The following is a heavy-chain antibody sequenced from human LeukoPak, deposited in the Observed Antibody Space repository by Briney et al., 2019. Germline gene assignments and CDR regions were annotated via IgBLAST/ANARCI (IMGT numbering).Heavy chain of an antibody. CDR2: IKQDGSEK. J-gene: IGHJ3*02. D-gene: IGHD1-7*01. CDR3: ARDSRTTLDAFDI. CDR1: GFTFSSYW. Sequence: GGSLRLSCAASGFTFSSYWMSWVRQAPGKGLEWVANIKQDGSEKYYVDSVKGRFTISRDNAKNSLYLQMNSLRAEDTAVYYCARDSRTTLDAFDIWGQGTMVTVSS. V-gene: IGHV3-7*01.